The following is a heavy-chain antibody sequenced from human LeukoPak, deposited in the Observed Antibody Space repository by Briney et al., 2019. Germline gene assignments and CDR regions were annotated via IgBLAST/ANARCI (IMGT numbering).Heavy chain of an antibody. CDR3: ARDGGRDFWSIGYYMDV. CDR2: INPKNGGT. D-gene: IGHD3-3*01. CDR1: GYTFSDHY. J-gene: IGHJ6*03. V-gene: IGHV1-2*02. Sequence: ASVKVSCKPSGYTFSDHYMHWVRQAPGKGLDWMAWINPKNGGTTYAPKFQGRVTLTRDTSISTFCMELSRLTSDDTAVYYCARDGGRDFWSIGYYMDVWGKGNTVTVS.